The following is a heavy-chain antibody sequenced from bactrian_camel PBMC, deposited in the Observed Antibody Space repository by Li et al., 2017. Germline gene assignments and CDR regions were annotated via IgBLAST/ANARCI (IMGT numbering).Heavy chain of an antibody. Sequence: HVQLVESGGNLVQPGGSLRLSCAFSGYTYSGHCMGLFRQAPGKEREGVAAIDRNGYPTYTYAVKDRFTISKDNVKNTLYLEMNNLELEDTAMYFCAADSFNLQLARHYKYWGQGTQVTVS. J-gene: IGHJ4*01. CDR3: AADSFNLQLARHYKY. CDR2: IDRNGYPT. D-gene: IGHD2*01. V-gene: IGHV3S6*01. CDR1: GYTYSGHC.